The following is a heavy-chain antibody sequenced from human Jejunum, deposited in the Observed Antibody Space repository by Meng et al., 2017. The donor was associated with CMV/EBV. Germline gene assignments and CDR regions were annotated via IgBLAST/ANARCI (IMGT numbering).Heavy chain of an antibody. D-gene: IGHD3-16*01. V-gene: IGHV3-43*01. Sequence: LDDYTVHWVRRLRGRGLEWVSLISWDGGRAYYAGSVKGRFTISRDNNKNSLYLQMNSLRTEDTALYYCVKDRGAVTGNYYYYAMDVWGQGTTVTVSS. J-gene: IGHJ6*02. CDR3: VKDRGAVTGNYYYYAMDV. CDR2: ISWDGGRA. CDR1: LDDYT.